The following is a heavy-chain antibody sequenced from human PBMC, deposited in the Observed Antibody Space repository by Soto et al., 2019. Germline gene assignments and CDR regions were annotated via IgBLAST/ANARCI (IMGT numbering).Heavy chain of an antibody. CDR2: ISYDGSNK. Sequence: GGSLRLSCVASGFTFSSYGMHWVRQAPGKGLEWVAVISYDGSNKYYADSVKGRFTISRDNSKNTLYLQMNSLRAEDTAVYYCAKDLRGILGALKYNYYYGMDVWGQGTTVTVSS. V-gene: IGHV3-30*18. D-gene: IGHD3-16*01. CDR3: AKDLRGILGALKYNYYYGMDV. J-gene: IGHJ6*02. CDR1: GFTFSSYG.